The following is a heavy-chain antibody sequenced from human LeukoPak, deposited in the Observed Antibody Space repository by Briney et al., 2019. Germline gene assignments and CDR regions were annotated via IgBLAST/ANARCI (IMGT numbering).Heavy chain of an antibody. J-gene: IGHJ4*02. CDR1: GFTFSSYA. D-gene: IGHD3-22*01. V-gene: IGHV3-30*04. Sequence: GGSLRLSCAASGFTFSSYAMHWVRQAPGKGLEWVAVISYDGSNKYYADSVKGRFTISRDNSKNTLYLQMNSLRAEDTAVYYCARAHLYDSSGYYGPIDYWGQGTLVTVSS. CDR3: ARAHLYDSSGYYGPIDY. CDR2: ISYDGSNK.